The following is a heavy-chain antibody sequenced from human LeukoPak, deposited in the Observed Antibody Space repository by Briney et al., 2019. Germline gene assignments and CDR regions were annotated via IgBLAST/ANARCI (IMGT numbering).Heavy chain of an antibody. CDR3: ARALDTAMGYYYYGMDV. J-gene: IGHJ6*02. D-gene: IGHD5-18*01. CDR2: VSYDGSNK. Sequence: GGSLRLSCAASGFTFSSYSMNWVRQAPGKGLEWVAVVSYDGSNKYYADSVKGRFTISRDNSKNTLYLQMNSLRAEDTAVYYCARALDTAMGYYYYGMDVWGQGTTVTVSS. V-gene: IGHV3-30*03. CDR1: GFTFSSYS.